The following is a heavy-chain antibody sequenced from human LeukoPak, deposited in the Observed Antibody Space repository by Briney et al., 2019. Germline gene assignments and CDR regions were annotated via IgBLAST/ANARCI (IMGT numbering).Heavy chain of an antibody. CDR1: GGSISSISYY. CDR2: IFYSGNT. CDR3: ARNLRYSSSWYPLSFDY. J-gene: IGHJ4*02. V-gene: IGHV4-39*07. Sequence: SETLSLTCTVSGGSISSISYYWGWIRQPPGKGLEWIGSIFYSGNTYYNPSLKSRVTISVDTSKNQFSLKLSSVTAADTAVYYCARNLRYSSSWYPLSFDYWGQGTLVTVSS. D-gene: IGHD6-13*01.